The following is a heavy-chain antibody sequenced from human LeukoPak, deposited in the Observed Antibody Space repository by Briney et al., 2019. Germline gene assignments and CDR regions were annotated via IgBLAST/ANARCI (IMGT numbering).Heavy chain of an antibody. CDR2: LSYDGSNK. Sequence: PGESLTLSCAASGFTFSSYVMHWVRQAPGKGLEWMAFLSYDGSNKYSADAVKGRFTVSRDNSKNALYLQMNSLRDDDRAVYYCAKDRGYWGQGTLVTVSS. J-gene: IGHJ4*02. CDR3: AKDRGY. V-gene: IGHV3-30*18. CDR1: GFTFSSYV.